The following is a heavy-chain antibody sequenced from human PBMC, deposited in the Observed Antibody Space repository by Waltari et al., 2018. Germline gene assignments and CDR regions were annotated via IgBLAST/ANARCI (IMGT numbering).Heavy chain of an antibody. V-gene: IGHV4-34*02. CDR2: IHHSGST. J-gene: IGHJ6*03. CDR3: ARDRTGSFENYQYYYYMDV. Sequence: QVQLEQWGAGLLKPSETLSLTFTVSGGSLSPYSWNWFRPSPGKGLEWLGEIHHSGSTNYSPSLESRVTMSLDIAKNQFSLNLKSVTAADTGIYFCARDRTGSFENYQYYYYMDVWGKGITVTVSS. CDR1: GGSLSPYS. D-gene: IGHD3-9*01.